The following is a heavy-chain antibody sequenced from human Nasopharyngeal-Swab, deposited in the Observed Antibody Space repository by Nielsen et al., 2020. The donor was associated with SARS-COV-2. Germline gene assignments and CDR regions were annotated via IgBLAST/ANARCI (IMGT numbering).Heavy chain of an antibody. CDR2: MNPNSGNT. CDR3: ARVVDYGDYVVYDY. V-gene: IGHV1-8*01. CDR1: GYTFTSYD. D-gene: IGHD4-17*01. J-gene: IGHJ4*02. Sequence: ASVKVSCKASGYTFTSYDINWVRQATGQGLEWMGWMNPNSGNTGYAQKFQGRVTMTRDTSISTAYMELSRLRSDDTAVYYCARVVDYGDYVVYDYWGQGTLVTASS.